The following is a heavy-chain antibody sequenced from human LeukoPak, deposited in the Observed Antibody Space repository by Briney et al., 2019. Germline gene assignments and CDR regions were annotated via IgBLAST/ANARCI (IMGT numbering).Heavy chain of an antibody. Sequence: SLTLSLTCTVSGGSISSGDYYWSWIRQPPGKGPGWIGYIRYHTSTHYNPSLKSRVTISVDTSNNQFSLRLTSVTAADTAVYYCARAPDYGANDYWGQGTLVTVFS. CDR3: ARAPDYGANDY. J-gene: IGHJ4*02. CDR2: IRYHTST. D-gene: IGHD4/OR15-4a*01. V-gene: IGHV4-30-4*01. CDR1: GGSISSGDYY.